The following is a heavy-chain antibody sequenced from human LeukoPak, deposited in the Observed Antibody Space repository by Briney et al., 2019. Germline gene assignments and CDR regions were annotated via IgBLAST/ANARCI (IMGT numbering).Heavy chain of an antibody. CDR3: ARRTGGASFDY. Sequence: SETLSLTCAVYGGSFSDYFWSWIRQPPGKGLEWIGEISHSGSTTYNPSLRSRVTISVDTSKNQFSLKLSSVTAADTAVYYCARRTGGASFDYWGQGTLVTVSS. CDR1: GGSFSDYF. V-gene: IGHV4-34*01. J-gene: IGHJ4*02. D-gene: IGHD1-1*01. CDR2: ISHSGST.